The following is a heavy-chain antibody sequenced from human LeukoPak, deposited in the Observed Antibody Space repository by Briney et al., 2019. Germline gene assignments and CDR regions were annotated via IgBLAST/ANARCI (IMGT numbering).Heavy chain of an antibody. V-gene: IGHV1-2*02. CDR1: GYTFTIYY. CDR3: ARRLRARHYFDY. CDR2: INPNSGGT. J-gene: IGHJ4*02. Sequence: ASVTVSCTSSGYTFTIYYMHWVRQAPGQGLEWMGWINPNSGGTNYAQKFQGRVTMTRDTSISTAYMELSRLRSDDTAVYYCARRLRARHYFDYWGQGTLVTVSS.